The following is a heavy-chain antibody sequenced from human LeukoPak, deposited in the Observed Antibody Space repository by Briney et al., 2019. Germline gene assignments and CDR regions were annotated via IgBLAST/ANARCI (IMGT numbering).Heavy chain of an antibody. J-gene: IGHJ4*02. CDR3: AKDLFPYTSDWYYGNYFDY. Sequence: GGSLRLSCAASGFTFNSYAMSWVRQVPGKGLEWVSSIRGSGAIRGSGGSTYYADSVKGRFTISRDISENTLYLQMNSLRAEDTAVYYCAKDLFPYTSDWYYGNYFDYWGQGTLVTVSS. V-gene: IGHV3-23*01. D-gene: IGHD1-7*01. CDR1: GFTFNSYA. CDR2: IRGSGAIRGSGGST.